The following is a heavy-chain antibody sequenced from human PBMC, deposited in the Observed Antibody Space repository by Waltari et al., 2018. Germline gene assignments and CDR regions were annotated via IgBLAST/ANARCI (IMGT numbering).Heavy chain of an antibody. CDR1: GYLFTSYW. Sequence: EVQLVQSGVEVRQAGESLKISCKCSGYLFTSYWIAWVRQKPGKGLGWMVVSYGGAAETRYSPSFQGQVTISVDKSVTTAYLHWASLRPSDTAIYYCARQEGFSSLQVGYFDPWGQGTPVTVSS. V-gene: IGHV5-51*01. CDR3: ARQEGFSSLQVGYFDP. CDR2: SYGGAAET. D-gene: IGHD1-26*01. J-gene: IGHJ5*02.